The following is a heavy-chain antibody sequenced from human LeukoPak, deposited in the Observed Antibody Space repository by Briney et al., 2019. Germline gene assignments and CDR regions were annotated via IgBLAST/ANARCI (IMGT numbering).Heavy chain of an antibody. CDR3: TRDESAL. CDR2: TRNKPNSYTT. J-gene: IGHJ4*02. Sequence: GGSLRLSCAASGFTFSDHYVDWVRQAPGKGLEWVGRTRNKPNSYTTEYAPSVKGRFTISRDDSKNLVYLQMSSLKSEDTAIYYCTRDESALWGQGTLVTVSS. CDR1: GFTFSDHY. V-gene: IGHV3-72*01.